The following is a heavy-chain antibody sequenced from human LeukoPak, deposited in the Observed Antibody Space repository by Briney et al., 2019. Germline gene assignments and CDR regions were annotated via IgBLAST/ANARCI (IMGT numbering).Heavy chain of an antibody. D-gene: IGHD3-3*01. J-gene: IGHJ4*02. CDR1: GFTFSNAW. CDR2: IKSKTDGGTT. CDR3: TTGYYDFWSGYYPIDY. Sequence: GGPLRLSCAASGFTFSNAWMSWVRQAPGKGLEWVGRIKSKTDGGTTDYAAPVKGRFTISRDDSKNTLYLQMNSLKTEDTAVYYCTTGYYDFWSGYYPIDYWGQGTLVTVSS. V-gene: IGHV3-15*01.